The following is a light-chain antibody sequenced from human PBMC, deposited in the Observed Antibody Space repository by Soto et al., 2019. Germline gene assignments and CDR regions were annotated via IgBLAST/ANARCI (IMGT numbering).Light chain of an antibody. CDR3: MQALQTPVT. J-gene: IGKJ5*01. V-gene: IGKV2-28*01. Sequence: DIVMTQSPDSLSVSLGERATINCKSSQSVLYSSNNKNYLSWYLQKPGQSPQLLIYLGSNRASGVPDRFSGSGSGTDFTLKISRVEAEDVGVYYCMQALQTPVTFGQGTRLEI. CDR2: LGS. CDR1: QSVLYSSNNKNY.